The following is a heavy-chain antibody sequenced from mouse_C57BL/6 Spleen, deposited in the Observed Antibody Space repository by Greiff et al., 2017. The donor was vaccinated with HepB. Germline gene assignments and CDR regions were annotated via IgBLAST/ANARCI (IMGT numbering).Heavy chain of an antibody. CDR2: IDPSDSYT. V-gene: IGHV1-50*01. CDR1: GYTFTSYW. Sequence: QVQLQQPGAELVKPGASVKLSCKASGYTFTSYWMQWVKQRPGQGLEWIGEIDPSDSYTNYNQKFKGKATLTVDTSSSPAYMQLSSLTSEDSAVYYCARHTVFDYWGQGTTLTVSS. CDR3: ARHTVFDY. J-gene: IGHJ2*01. D-gene: IGHD1-1*01.